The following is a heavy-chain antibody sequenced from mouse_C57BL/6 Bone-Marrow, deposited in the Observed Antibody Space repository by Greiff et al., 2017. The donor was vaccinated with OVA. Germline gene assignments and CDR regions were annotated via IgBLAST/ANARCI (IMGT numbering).Heavy chain of an antibody. Sequence: QVQLKESGAELARPGASVKLSCKASGYTFTSYGISWVKQRTGQGLEWIGEIYPRSGNTYYNEKFKGKATLTADKSSSTAYMELRSLTSEDSAVYFCARVGGREGNFDVWGTGTTVTVSS. CDR1: GYTFTSYG. CDR3: ARVGGREGNFDV. J-gene: IGHJ1*03. CDR2: IYPRSGNT. V-gene: IGHV1-81*01. D-gene: IGHD3-3*01.